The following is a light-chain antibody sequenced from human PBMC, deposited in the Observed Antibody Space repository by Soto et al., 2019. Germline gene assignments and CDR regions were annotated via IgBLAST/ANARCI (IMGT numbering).Light chain of an antibody. J-gene: IGLJ2*01. CDR1: SSNIGNNY. Sequence: QSVLTQPPSVSAAPGQKVTISCSGSSSNIGNNYVHWYQQLPGTAPKLLIYDNNERPSGIPDRFSGSKSGTSATLGITGLQTGDEADYYCGTWDSSLSVGVFGGGTKLTVL. V-gene: IGLV1-51*01. CDR3: GTWDSSLSVGV. CDR2: DNN.